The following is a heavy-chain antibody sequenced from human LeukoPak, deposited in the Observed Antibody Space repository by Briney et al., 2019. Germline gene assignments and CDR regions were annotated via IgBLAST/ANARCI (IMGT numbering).Heavy chain of an antibody. CDR3: ARDRMGAILYFDY. CDR1: GFIFSNAW. CDR2: LTGSGGTT. V-gene: IGHV3-23*01. Sequence: GGSLRLSCAASGFIFSNAWMSWVRQAPGKGLEWVSALTGSGGTTYYADSVKGRFTISRDNSKNTLYLQMNSLTAEDTAVYYCARDRMGAILYFDYWGQGTLVTVSS. J-gene: IGHJ4*02. D-gene: IGHD1-26*01.